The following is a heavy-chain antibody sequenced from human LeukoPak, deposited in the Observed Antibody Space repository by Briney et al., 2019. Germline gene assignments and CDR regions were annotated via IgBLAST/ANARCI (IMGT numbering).Heavy chain of an antibody. CDR2: IYYSGST. V-gene: IGHV4-59*01. Sequence: SETLSLTCTVSGGSISSYYWSWIRQPPGKGLEWIGYIYYSGSTNYNPSLKSRVTISVDTSKNQFSLKLSSVTAADTAVYYCARDPNYPEGVVVVAGGYWGQGTLVTVSS. J-gene: IGHJ4*02. CDR3: ARDPNYPEGVVVVAGGY. CDR1: GGSISSYY. D-gene: IGHD2-15*01.